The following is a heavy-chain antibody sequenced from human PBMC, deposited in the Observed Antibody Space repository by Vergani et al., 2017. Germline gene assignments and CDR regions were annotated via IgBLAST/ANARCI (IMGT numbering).Heavy chain of an antibody. Sequence: EVQLVQSGAEVKKPGESLKISCQISGYSFTNYWIGWVRQMPGKGLEWMGIIHPADSATRYSPSFQGQVTISVDKSISTAYLPRSSLRASDSAMYYCARLYGRDSSGSKYFDYWGQGTLVTVSS. CDR3: ARLYGRDSSGSKYFDY. D-gene: IGHD3-22*01. CDR2: IHPADSAT. V-gene: IGHV5-51*01. J-gene: IGHJ4*02. CDR1: GYSFTNYW.